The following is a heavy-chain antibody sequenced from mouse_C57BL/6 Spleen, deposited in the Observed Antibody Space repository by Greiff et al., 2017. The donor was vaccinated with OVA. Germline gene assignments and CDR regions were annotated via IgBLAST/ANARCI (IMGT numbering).Heavy chain of an antibody. D-gene: IGHD4-1*01. CDR2: IRSKSNNYAT. J-gene: IGHJ2*01. CDR3: VTGTKRGFDY. V-gene: IGHV10-1*01. Sequence: EVMLVESGGGLVQPKGSLKLSCAASGFSFNTYAMNWVRQAPGKGVEWVARIRSKSNNYATYYADSVKDRFTISRDDSESMLYLQMNNLKTEDTAMYYCVTGTKRGFDYWGQGTTLTVSS. CDR1: GFSFNTYA.